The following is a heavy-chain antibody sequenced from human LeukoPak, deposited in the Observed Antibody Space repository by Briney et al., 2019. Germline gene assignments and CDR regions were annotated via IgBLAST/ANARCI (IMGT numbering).Heavy chain of an antibody. Sequence: SETLSLTCTVSGGSISSYYWSWIRQPPGKGLEWIGYIYYSGSTNYNPSLKSRVTISVDTSKNQFSLKLSSVTAADTAVYYCARKKTYYYDSSGYGYMDVWGKGTTVTVSS. CDR1: GGSISSYY. CDR2: IYYSGST. J-gene: IGHJ6*03. V-gene: IGHV4-59*01. D-gene: IGHD3-22*01. CDR3: ARKKTYYYDSSGYGYMDV.